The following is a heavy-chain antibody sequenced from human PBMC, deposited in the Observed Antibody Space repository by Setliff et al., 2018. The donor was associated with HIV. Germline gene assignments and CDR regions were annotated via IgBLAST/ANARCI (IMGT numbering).Heavy chain of an antibody. CDR3: AKYRYYDSSGSPFDY. CDR1: GFALTGYE. J-gene: IGHJ4*02. V-gene: IGHV3-48*03. CDR2: INTSGSKR. Sequence: GGSLRLSCVASGFALTGYEMNWVRQAPGKGLEWLSYINTSGSKRHYAASVEGRFTVSRDNAKNTLYLQMNGLRAEDTAVYYCAKYRYYDSSGSPFDYWGQGTLVTVSS. D-gene: IGHD3-22*01.